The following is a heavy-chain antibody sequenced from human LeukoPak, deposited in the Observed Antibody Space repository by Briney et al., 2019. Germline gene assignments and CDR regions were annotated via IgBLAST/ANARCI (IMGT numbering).Heavy chain of an antibody. CDR1: GHSVSSGYY. V-gene: IGHV4-38-2*01. J-gene: IGHJ5*02. CDR2: VYHSGTT. Sequence: SETLSLTCAVSGHSVSSGYYWGWIRQPPGKGLEWIGNVYHSGTTYHNPSLKSRVTISIDTSKNQFSLKLSSVTAADTAVYYCGTTSTSPFDPWGQGTLVTVSS. CDR3: GTTSTSPFDP. D-gene: IGHD2/OR15-2a*01.